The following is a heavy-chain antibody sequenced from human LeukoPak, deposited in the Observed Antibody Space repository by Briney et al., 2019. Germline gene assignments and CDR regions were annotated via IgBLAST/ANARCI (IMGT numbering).Heavy chain of an antibody. J-gene: IGHJ3*02. CDR2: IYYSGST. CDR1: GGSISSYY. D-gene: IGHD1-7*01. Sequence: SETLSLTCTVSGGSISSYYWSWIRQPPGKGLEWIGYIYYSGSTNYNPSLKSRVTISVDTSKNQFSLKLSSVTAADTAVYYCARHGMVTVPRTTYDAFDIWGQGTMVTVSS. CDR3: ARHGMVTVPRTTYDAFDI. V-gene: IGHV4-59*08.